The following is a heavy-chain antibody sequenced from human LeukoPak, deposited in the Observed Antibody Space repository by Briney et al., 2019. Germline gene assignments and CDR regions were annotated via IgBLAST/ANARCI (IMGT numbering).Heavy chain of an antibody. CDR1: GGTFSSYA. CDR3: ARDEGIVGAAPSD. Sequence: GASVEVSCKASGGTFSSYAISWVRQAPGQGLEWMGGIIPIFGTANYAQKFQGRVTITADESTSTAYMELSSLRSEDMAVYYCARDEGIVGAAPSDWGQGTLVTVSS. J-gene: IGHJ4*02. CDR2: IIPIFGTA. D-gene: IGHD1-26*01. V-gene: IGHV1-69*13.